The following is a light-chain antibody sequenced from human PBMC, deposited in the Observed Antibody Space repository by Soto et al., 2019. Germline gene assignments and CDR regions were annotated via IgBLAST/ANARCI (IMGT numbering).Light chain of an antibody. CDR1: QSLLHSNGYNY. J-gene: IGKJ4*01. CDR2: LGS. Sequence: DIVMTQSPLSLPVTPGEPASISCRSSQSLLHSNGYNYLDWYLQKPGQSPQLLIYLGSYRASGVPDRFSGSGSGTDFTVKISRVEAEDVGVYYCMQSLQTPLTFGGGTKVEIK. V-gene: IGKV2-28*01. CDR3: MQSLQTPLT.